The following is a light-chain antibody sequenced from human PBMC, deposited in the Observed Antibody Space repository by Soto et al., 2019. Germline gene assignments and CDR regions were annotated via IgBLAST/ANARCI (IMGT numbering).Light chain of an antibody. V-gene: IGLV2-14*03. Sequence: QSALTQPASVSGSPGQSITISCTGTSSDVGGYNCVSWYQQHPGKAPKLMIYDVSTRPSGVSNRFSGSKSGNTASLTISGLQAEDKADYYCSSYTSSGTHVFGTGTKLTVL. CDR2: DVS. CDR3: SSYTSSGTHV. J-gene: IGLJ1*01. CDR1: SSDVGGYNC.